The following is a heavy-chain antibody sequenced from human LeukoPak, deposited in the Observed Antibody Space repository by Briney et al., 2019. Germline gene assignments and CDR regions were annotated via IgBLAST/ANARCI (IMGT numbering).Heavy chain of an antibody. D-gene: IGHD3-9*01. Sequence: GGSLRLSCAASGFTFSSYAMSWVRQAPGKGLEWVSAISGSGGSTYYADSVKGRFTISRDNSKNTLYLQMNSLRAEDTAVYYCANDWLLLDTPYYFDYWGQGTLVTVSS. J-gene: IGHJ4*02. CDR2: ISGSGGST. V-gene: IGHV3-23*01. CDR3: ANDWLLLDTPYYFDY. CDR1: GFTFSSYA.